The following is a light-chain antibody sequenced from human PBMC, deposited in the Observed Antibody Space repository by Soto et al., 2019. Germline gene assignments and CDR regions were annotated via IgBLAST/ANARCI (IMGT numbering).Light chain of an antibody. V-gene: IGKV1-27*01. CDR3: QKGGT. CDR1: QGISNY. CDR2: AAS. J-gene: IGKJ1*01. Sequence: DIQMAQSPSSLSASVGDRVTITCRASQGISNYLARYQQKPGKVPKLLIYAASTLQSGVPSRFSGSGSGTDFTLTISSLQSEDVATYYCQKGGTFGQGTKVDIK.